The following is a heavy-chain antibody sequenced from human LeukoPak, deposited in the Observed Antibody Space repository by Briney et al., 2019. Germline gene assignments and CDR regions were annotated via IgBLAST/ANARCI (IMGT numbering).Heavy chain of an antibody. CDR3: ATTGGAVTTNDY. D-gene: IGHD4-17*01. Sequence: GGSLRLSCVASGFTFSSYSMNWVRQAPGKGLEWVSSISSSSSYIYYADSVKGRFTISRDNAKNSLYLQMNSLRAEDTAVYYCATTGGAVTTNDYWGQGTLVTVSS. CDR1: GFTFSSYS. J-gene: IGHJ4*02. V-gene: IGHV3-21*01. CDR2: ISSSSSYI.